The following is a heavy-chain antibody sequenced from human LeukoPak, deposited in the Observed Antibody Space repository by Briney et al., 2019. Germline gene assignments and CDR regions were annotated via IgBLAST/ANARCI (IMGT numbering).Heavy chain of an antibody. J-gene: IGHJ4*02. CDR2: IYYSGTT. CDR1: GGSINSFY. D-gene: IGHD2-21*02. V-gene: IGHV4-59*12. CDR3: ARGGFYCGGDCYVDY. Sequence: PSETLSLTCTVPGGSINSFYWNWIRQPPGKGLEWIGYIYYSGTTNYNPSLKSRVTISVDTSKNQFSLRLSSVTAADTAVYYCARGGFYCGGDCYVDYWGQGTLVTVSS.